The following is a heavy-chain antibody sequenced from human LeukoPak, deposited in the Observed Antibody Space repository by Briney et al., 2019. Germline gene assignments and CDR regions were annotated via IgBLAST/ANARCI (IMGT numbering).Heavy chain of an antibody. J-gene: IGHJ4*02. V-gene: IGHV3-49*04. CDR1: GFTFGDHA. D-gene: IGHD3-22*01. Sequence: PGGSLRLSCTTSGFTFGDHAMNWVRQAPGKGLEWVGFIRSKAYGGTAEYAASVQGRFTISRDDSKSIAYLQMNSLKTEDTAVYYCCYDSSGYSYYFDYWGLGTLVTVSS. CDR2: IRSKAYGGTA. CDR3: CYDSSGYSYYFDY.